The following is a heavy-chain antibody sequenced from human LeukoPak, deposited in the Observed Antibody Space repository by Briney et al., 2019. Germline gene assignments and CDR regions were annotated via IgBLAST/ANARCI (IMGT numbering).Heavy chain of an antibody. CDR3: ARTDSSGPGDYYYYGMDV. D-gene: IGHD3-22*01. CDR2: INHSGST. J-gene: IGHJ6*02. CDR1: GRSFSGYY. V-gene: IGHV4-34*01. Sequence: PSETLSLTCAVYGRSFSGYYWSWIRQPPGKGLEWIGEINHSGSTNYNPSLKSRVTISVDTSKNQFSLKLSSVTAADTAVYYCARTDSSGPGDYYYYGMDVWGQGTTVTVSS.